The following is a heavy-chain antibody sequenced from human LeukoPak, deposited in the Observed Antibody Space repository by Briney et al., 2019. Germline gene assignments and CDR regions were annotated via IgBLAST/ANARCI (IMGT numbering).Heavy chain of an antibody. CDR1: GGSVSSGSYY. D-gene: IGHD2-15*01. CDR3: ARDPMAVAATLDAFDI. J-gene: IGHJ3*02. V-gene: IGHV4-61*01. CDR2: IYYSGST. Sequence: SETLSLTCTVSGGSVSSGSYYWRWIRQPPGKGLEWIGYIYYSGSTNYNPSLKSRVTISVDTSKNQFFLKLSSVTAADTAVYYCARDPMAVAATLDAFDIWGQGTMVTVSS.